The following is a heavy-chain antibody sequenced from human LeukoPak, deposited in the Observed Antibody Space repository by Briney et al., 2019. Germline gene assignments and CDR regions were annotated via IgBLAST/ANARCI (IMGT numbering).Heavy chain of an antibody. Sequence: ASVKVSCKASGGTFSSYAISWVRQAPGQGLEWMGWINPNSGGTNYAQKFQGRVTMTRDTSMSTAYMELNRLRSDDTAVYYCVRNDYCSGMGYWGKGTPVSSSS. CDR3: VRNDYCSGMGY. D-gene: IGHD3/OR15-3a*01. CDR2: INPNSGGT. J-gene: IGHJ6*04. CDR1: GGTFSSYA. V-gene: IGHV1-2*02.